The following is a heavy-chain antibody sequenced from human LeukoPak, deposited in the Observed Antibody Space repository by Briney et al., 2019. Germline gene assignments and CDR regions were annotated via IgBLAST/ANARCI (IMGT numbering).Heavy chain of an antibody. J-gene: IGHJ4*02. CDR2: ISYDGSNK. CDR1: GFTFSSYG. V-gene: IGHV3-30*19. CDR3: ARGSHYYDSSGYYGGSFDY. Sequence: GGSLRLSCAASGFTFSSYGMDWVRQAPGKGLEWVAVISYDGSNKYHADSVKGRFTISRDNSKNTLYLQMNSLRAEDTAVYYCARGSHYYDSSGYYGGSFDYWGQGTLVTVSS. D-gene: IGHD3-22*01.